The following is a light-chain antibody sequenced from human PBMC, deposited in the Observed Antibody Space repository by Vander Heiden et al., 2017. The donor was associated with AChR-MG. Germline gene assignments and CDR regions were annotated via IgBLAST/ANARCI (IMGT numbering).Light chain of an antibody. CDR3: QQRSNWPLT. Sequence: IVLTQSPATLSLSPGARATLSCTASQSVSSYLAWYQQKPGQAPRLLIYGASTRATGIPARFSGSGSGTDFTLTISSLEPEDFAVYYCQQRSNWPLTFGGGTKVEIK. V-gene: IGKV3-11*01. CDR2: GAS. J-gene: IGKJ4*01. CDR1: QSVSSY.